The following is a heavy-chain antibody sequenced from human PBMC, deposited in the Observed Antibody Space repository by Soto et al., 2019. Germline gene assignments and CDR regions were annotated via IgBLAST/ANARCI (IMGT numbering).Heavy chain of an antibody. J-gene: IGHJ6*02. CDR2: IKQDGSEK. V-gene: IGHV3-7*05. Sequence: GGSLRLSCAASGFTFSSYWMSWVRQAPGKGLEWVANIKQDGSEKYYVDSVKGRFTISRDNAKNSLYLQMNSLRAEDTAVYYCARDSGSPFWSGYGMDVWGQGTTVTVSS. D-gene: IGHD3-3*01. CDR1: GFTFSSYW. CDR3: ARDSGSPFWSGYGMDV.